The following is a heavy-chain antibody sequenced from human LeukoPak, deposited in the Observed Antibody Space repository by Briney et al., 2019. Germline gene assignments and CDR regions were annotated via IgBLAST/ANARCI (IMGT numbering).Heavy chain of an antibody. D-gene: IGHD2-15*01. V-gene: IGHV3-21*01. CDR2: ISSSSSYI. CDR3: ARVVGLLGRNWFDP. Sequence: PGGSLRLSYAVLGFTFNSYRMQWVHHAPRHELKGESSISSSSSYIYYAASLKGRFTISRDNAQNSLYLQMNSLRAEDTAVYYCARVVGLLGRNWFDPWGQGTLVTVSS. CDR1: GFTFNSYR. J-gene: IGHJ5*02.